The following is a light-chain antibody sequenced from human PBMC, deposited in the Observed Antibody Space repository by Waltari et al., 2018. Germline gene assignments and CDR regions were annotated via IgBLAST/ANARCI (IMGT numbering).Light chain of an antibody. J-gene: IGLJ1*01. Sequence: SALPQPASVSGAPGQSISISCTGTSSDVGRSDYVSWYQQHPDKAPKLLIYDVTQRPSVISHRFSGSKSGYTASLTISGLQSEDEADYCCLSYTTSDTYVFGSGTRVTVL. CDR1: SSDVGRSDY. CDR3: LSYTTSDTYV. V-gene: IGLV2-14*03. CDR2: DVT.